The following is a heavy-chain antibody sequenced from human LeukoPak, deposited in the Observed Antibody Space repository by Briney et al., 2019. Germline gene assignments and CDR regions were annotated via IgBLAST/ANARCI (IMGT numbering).Heavy chain of an antibody. CDR3: ARDGGPHCSSTSCPGY. J-gene: IGHJ4*02. CDR1: GFTFSSYG. CDR2: ISYDGSNK. V-gene: IGHV3-30*03. D-gene: IGHD2-2*01. Sequence: GGSLRLSCAASGFTFSSYGMHWVRQAPGKGLEWVAVISYDGSNKYYADSVKGRFTISRDNSKNTLYLQMNSLRSEDTAVYYCARDGGPHCSSTSCPGYWGQGTLVTVSS.